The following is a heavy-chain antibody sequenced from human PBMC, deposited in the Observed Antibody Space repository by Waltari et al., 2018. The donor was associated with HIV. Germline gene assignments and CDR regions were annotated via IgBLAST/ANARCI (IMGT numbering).Heavy chain of an antibody. CDR3: AKGGGWYVSPPSSFDY. CDR1: GFTFSSYA. V-gene: IGHV3-23*04. D-gene: IGHD6-19*01. Sequence: EVQLVESGGGLVQPGGSLRLSCAASGFTFSSYAMSWVRQAPGKGLEWVSAISGSGGSTYYADSVKGRFTISRDNSKNTLYLQMNSLRAEDTAVYYCAKGGGWYVSPPSSFDYWGQGTLVTVSS. J-gene: IGHJ4*02. CDR2: ISGSGGST.